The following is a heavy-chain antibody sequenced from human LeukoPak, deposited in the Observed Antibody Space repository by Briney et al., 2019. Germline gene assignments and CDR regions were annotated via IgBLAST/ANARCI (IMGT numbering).Heavy chain of an antibody. Sequence: ASVTVSFKASGYTFTIYGISWVRQAPGQGLEWMGWISAYNGNTNYAQKLQGRVTMTTDTSTSTAYMELRSLRSDDTAVYYCARSGRSSESYYYYYGMDVWGQGTTVTVSS. CDR2: ISAYNGNT. D-gene: IGHD6-6*01. CDR1: GYTFTIYG. V-gene: IGHV1-18*01. CDR3: ARSGRSSESYYYYYGMDV. J-gene: IGHJ6*02.